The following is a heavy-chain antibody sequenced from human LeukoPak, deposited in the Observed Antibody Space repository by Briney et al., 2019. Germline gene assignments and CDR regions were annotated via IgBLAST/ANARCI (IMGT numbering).Heavy chain of an antibody. CDR3: ARDRYYYDSSGYYSRRPTLDY. Sequence: AGGSLRLSCAASGFTFSSYEMNWVRQAPGKGLEWISYISSSGSTIYYADSVKGRFTISRDNAKNSLYLQMNSLRAEDTAVYYCARDRYYYDSSGYYSRRPTLDYWGQGTLVTVSS. CDR2: ISSSGSTI. D-gene: IGHD3-22*01. J-gene: IGHJ4*02. V-gene: IGHV3-48*03. CDR1: GFTFSSYE.